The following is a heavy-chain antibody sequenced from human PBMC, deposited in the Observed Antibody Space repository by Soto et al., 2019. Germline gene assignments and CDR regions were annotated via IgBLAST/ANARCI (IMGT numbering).Heavy chain of an antibody. CDR2: VYHSGTS. Sequence: QLQLQESGSGLVKPSQTLSLTCTVSGASVSSGSYSWSWIRQPPGKGLEWIGYVYHSGTSYYTPSLKGRVTISLDRSKNQVSLNLTSVTAADTAVYYCARDPARLHYIDYWGQGILGTVSS. CDR3: ARDPARLHYIDY. CDR1: GASVSSGSYS. J-gene: IGHJ4*02. V-gene: IGHV4-30-2*01. D-gene: IGHD6-25*01.